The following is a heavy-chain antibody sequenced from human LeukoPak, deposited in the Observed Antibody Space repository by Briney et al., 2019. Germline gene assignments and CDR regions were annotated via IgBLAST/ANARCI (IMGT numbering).Heavy chain of an antibody. J-gene: IGHJ4*02. CDR3: ARAVDSGYGRLFDY. CDR2: IIPILGIA. V-gene: IGHV1-69*04. CDR1: GGTFGSYA. Sequence: ASVKVSCKASGGTFGSYAISWVRQAPGQGLEWMGRIIPILGIANYAQKFQGRVTITADKSTSTAYMELSSLRSEDTAVYYCARAVDSGYGRLFDYWGQGTLVTVSS. D-gene: IGHD5-12*01.